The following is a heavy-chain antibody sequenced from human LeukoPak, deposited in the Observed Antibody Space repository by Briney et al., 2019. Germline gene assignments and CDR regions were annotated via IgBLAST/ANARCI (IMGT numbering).Heavy chain of an antibody. D-gene: IGHD3-3*01. CDR3: ARQILYYDFWSGYSGDLYYFDY. J-gene: IGHJ4*02. V-gene: IGHV4-39*01. CDR1: GGSISSSSYY. CDR2: IYYSGST. Sequence: PSETLSLTCTVSGGSISSSSYYWGWIRQPPGKGLEWIGSIYYSGSTYYNPSLKSRVTISVDTSKNQFSLKLSSVTAADTAVYYCARQILYYDFWSGYSGDLYYFDYWGQGTLVTVSS.